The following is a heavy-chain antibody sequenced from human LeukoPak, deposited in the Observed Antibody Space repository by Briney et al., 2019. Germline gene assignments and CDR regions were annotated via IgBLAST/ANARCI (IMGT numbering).Heavy chain of an antibody. CDR2: INTDGSST. CDR3: AKDRFGDQYFDY. J-gene: IGHJ4*02. V-gene: IGHV3-74*01. Sequence: GGSLRLSCAASGFTFSNYWMHWVRQAPGKGLVWVSRINTDGSSTYYADSVKGRFTISRDNSKNTLYLQMNSLRAEDTAVYYCAKDRFGDQYFDYWSQGTLVTVSS. D-gene: IGHD3-10*01. CDR1: GFTFSNYW.